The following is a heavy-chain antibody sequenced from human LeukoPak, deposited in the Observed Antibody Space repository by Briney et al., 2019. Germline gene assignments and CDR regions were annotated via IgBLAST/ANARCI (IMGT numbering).Heavy chain of an antibody. J-gene: IGHJ5*02. Sequence: GASVKVSCKASGYTFTGYYMHWVRQAPGQGLEWMGWISPNSGGTNYAQKFQGRVTMTRDTSISTAYMELSRLRSDDTAVYYCARDLERIVVVPAAMGNWFDPWGQGSLVTVSS. CDR1: GYTFTGYY. CDR2: ISPNSGGT. CDR3: ARDLERIVVVPAAMGNWFDP. V-gene: IGHV1-2*02. D-gene: IGHD2-2*01.